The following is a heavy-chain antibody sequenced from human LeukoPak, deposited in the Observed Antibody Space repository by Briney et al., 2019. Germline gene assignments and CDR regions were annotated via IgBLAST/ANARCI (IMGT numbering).Heavy chain of an antibody. Sequence: ASVKVSCKASGYTFTDYYMHWVRQAPGQGLEGMGRINPNSGGANYAQNFHGRVTMTSDTSIRTAYMELSRLRSDDTAVYYCARDRVGCSSSMSCLFDYWGQGTLVTVSS. J-gene: IGHJ4*02. V-gene: IGHV1-2*06. D-gene: IGHD2-2*01. CDR1: GYTFTDYY. CDR2: INPNSGGA. CDR3: ARDRVGCSSSMSCLFDY.